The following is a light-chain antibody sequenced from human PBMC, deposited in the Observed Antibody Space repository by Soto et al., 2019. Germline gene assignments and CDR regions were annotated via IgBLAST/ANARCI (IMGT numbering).Light chain of an antibody. J-gene: IGLJ1*01. CDR2: EVS. Sequence: LTQPASVSGSPGQSITISCTGTSNDIGGYNYVSWYQQHPGKAPKLLIYEVSNRPSGVSNRFSGSKSGNTASLTISGLQAEDEADYYCSSYTSIITLVFGTGTKVTVL. V-gene: IGLV2-14*01. CDR1: SNDIGGYNY. CDR3: SSYTSIITLV.